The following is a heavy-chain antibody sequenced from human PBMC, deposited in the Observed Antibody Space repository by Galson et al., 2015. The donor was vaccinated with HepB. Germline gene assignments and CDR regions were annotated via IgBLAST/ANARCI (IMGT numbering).Heavy chain of an antibody. CDR3: ARDRGSSGSYYNPHYFGY. Sequence: SVKVSCKASGYTFTGYFMHWVRQAPGQGLEWMGWINPNSGGTNYAQKFQGRVTMTRDTSISTAYMELSRLRSDDTAVYYRARDRGSSGSYYNPHYFGYWGQGTLDTVSS. D-gene: IGHD3-10*01. CDR1: GYTFTGYF. V-gene: IGHV1-2*02. CDR2: INPNSGGT. J-gene: IGHJ4*02.